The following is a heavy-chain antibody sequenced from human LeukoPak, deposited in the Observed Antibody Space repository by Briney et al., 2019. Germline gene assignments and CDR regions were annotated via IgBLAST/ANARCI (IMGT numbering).Heavy chain of an antibody. Sequence: GGSLRLSCAASGFTFSNYWMHWVRQAPGKGLVWVSRINSDGSSTTSADSVKGRFTISRDNAKNTLYLQMNSLRAEDTAVYYCAKGGATVIDYWGQGTLVTASS. J-gene: IGHJ4*02. V-gene: IGHV3-74*01. CDR3: AKGGATVIDY. D-gene: IGHD4-17*01. CDR2: INSDGSST. CDR1: GFTFSNYW.